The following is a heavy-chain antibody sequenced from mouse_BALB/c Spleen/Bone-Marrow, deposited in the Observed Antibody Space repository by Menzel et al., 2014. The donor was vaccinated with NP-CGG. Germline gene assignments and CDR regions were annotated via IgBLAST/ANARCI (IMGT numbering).Heavy chain of an antibody. CDR2: IDPGNGDT. V-gene: IGHV14-4*02. J-gene: IGHJ2*01. CDR1: GFNTKDYY. D-gene: IGHD6-1*01. Sequence: EVKLVESGAELVRSGASVKLSCTASGFNTKDYYMHWVKQRPEQGLEWIGWIDPGNGDTEHAPKFQGKATMTADTSSNTAYLQLSSLTSEDTAVYYCNAEHGNYHYFDYWGHGTTLTVSS. CDR3: NAEHGNYHYFDY.